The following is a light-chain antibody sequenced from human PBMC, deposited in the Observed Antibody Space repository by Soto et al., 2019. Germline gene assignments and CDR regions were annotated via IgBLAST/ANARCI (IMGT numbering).Light chain of an antibody. Sequence: IQLTQSPSTLSASVGDRVTITCRASQSVQTWLAWFQQKPGKAPKLLIYKATTLETGVPSRFSGSGSGTEFTLTISSLQPDDFATYYCQQYNSYSSWTFGQGTKVDIK. CDR1: QSVQTW. J-gene: IGKJ1*01. CDR3: QQYNSYSSWT. CDR2: KAT. V-gene: IGKV1-5*03.